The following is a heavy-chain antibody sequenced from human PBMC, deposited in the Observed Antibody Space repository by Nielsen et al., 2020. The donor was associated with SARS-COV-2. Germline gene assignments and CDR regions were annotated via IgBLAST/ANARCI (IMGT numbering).Heavy chain of an antibody. CDR2: ISSSSSTI. D-gene: IGHD3-3*01. CDR3: ARDYYYDFWSGLGHQALYYFDY. Sequence: GESLKISCAASGFTFSSYSMNWVRQAPGKGLEWVSYISSSSSTIYYADSVKGRFTISRDNAKNSLYLQMNSLRDEDTAVYYCARDYYYDFWSGLGHQALYYFDYWGQGTLVTVSS. CDR1: GFTFSSYS. J-gene: IGHJ4*02. V-gene: IGHV3-48*02.